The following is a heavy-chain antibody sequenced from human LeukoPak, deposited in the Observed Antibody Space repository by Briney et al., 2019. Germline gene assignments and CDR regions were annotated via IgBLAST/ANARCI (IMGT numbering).Heavy chain of an antibody. CDR2: ISYDGSNK. Sequence: GGSLRLSCAASGFTFSSYAMHWVRQAPGKGLEWVAVISYDGSNKYYADSVKGRFTISRDNSKNTLYLQMNSLRAEDTAVYYCAKGGYDILTGYFHYYYMDVWGKGTTVTISS. D-gene: IGHD3-9*01. V-gene: IGHV3-30*04. CDR3: AKGGYDILTGYFHYYYMDV. J-gene: IGHJ6*03. CDR1: GFTFSSYA.